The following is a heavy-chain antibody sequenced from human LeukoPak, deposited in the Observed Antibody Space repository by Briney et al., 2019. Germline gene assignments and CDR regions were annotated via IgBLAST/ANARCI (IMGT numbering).Heavy chain of an antibody. CDR1: GFTFSSYS. CDR2: ISSSSSYI. J-gene: IGHJ4*02. V-gene: IGHV3-21*01. Sequence: GGSLGLSCAASGFTFSSYSMNWVRQAPGKGLEWVSSISSSSSYIYYADSVKGRFTISRDNAKNSLYLQMNSLRAEDTAVYYCARAPSIAAAVYRFLESLDYWGQGTLVTVSS. CDR3: ARAPSIAAAVYRFLESLDY. D-gene: IGHD6-13*01.